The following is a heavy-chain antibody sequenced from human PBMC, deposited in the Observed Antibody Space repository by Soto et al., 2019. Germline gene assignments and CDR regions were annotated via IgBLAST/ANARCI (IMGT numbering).Heavy chain of an antibody. D-gene: IGHD6-19*01. CDR2: IYYSGST. CDR1: GGSVSSGSYY. CDR3: ATNYNSRGFGGNYSYYYGMDV. Sequence: SETLSLTCAVSGGSVSSGSYYWSWIRQPPGKGLEWIGYIYYSGSTNYNPSLKSRVTISVDTSKNQFSLKLSSVTAADTAVYYCATNYNSRGFGGNYSYYYGMDVWGKGPTVTTSS. J-gene: IGHJ6*04. V-gene: IGHV4-61*01.